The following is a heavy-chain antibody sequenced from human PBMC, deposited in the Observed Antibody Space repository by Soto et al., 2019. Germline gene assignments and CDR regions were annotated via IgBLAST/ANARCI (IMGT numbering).Heavy chain of an antibody. CDR2: IYYSGST. J-gene: IGHJ1*01. V-gene: IGHV4-59*01. D-gene: IGHD6-13*01. CDR1: GGSFSGYY. Sequence: PSETLSLTCAVYGGSFSGYYWSWIRQPPGKGLEWIGYIYYSGSTNYNPSLKSRVTISVDTSKNQFSLKLNSVTAADTAVYYCAIDAHGSRCFLHWGQGTLLPVSS. CDR3: AIDAHGSRCFLH.